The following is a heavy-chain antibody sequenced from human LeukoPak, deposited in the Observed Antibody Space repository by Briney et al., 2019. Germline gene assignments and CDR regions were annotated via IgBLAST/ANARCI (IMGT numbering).Heavy chain of an antibody. V-gene: IGHV3-33*07. CDR1: GFTFSSYG. CDR2: IWYDGSNK. J-gene: IGHJ4*02. D-gene: IGHD2-21*02. Sequence: GSLRLSCAASGFTFSSYGMYWVRQAPGQGLEGVAGIWYDGSNKYYADSVKGRFTISRDLSKNTLYLQMNSLRVEDTAVYYCAREGRVYCGGDCYADYWGQGTLVTVSS. CDR3: AREGRVYCGGDCYADY.